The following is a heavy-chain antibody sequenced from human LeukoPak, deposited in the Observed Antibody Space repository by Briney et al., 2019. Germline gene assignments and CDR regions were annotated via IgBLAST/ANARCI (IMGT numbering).Heavy chain of an antibody. CDR1: GGSLSSGDYY. D-gene: IGHD2-21*02. CDR3: ASTYCGGDCYSQTPHFDY. Sequence: SETLSLTCTVSGGSLSSGDYYWRWLRQPPGRGLEWIGYIYYSGSTYYNPSLKSRVTISVDTSKNQFSLKLSSVTAADTAVYYCASTYCGGDCYSQTPHFDYWGQGTLVTVSS. J-gene: IGHJ4*02. CDR2: IYYSGST. V-gene: IGHV4-30-4*01.